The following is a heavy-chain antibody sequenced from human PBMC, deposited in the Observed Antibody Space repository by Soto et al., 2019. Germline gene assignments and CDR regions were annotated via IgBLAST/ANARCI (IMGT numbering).Heavy chain of an antibody. CDR1: GGSIRRRGYY. Sequence: QVQLQESGPGLVKPSQTLSLTCTVSGGSIRRRGYYWSWIRHHPGEGLEWIAFVYYSGITDYNPSLKSRVTISADTSKNQFSLKLTSVTAADTAVYYCASSGAREGDWFDPWGQGTLVTVSS. CDR3: ASSGAREGDWFDP. J-gene: IGHJ5*02. V-gene: IGHV4-31*03. CDR2: VYYSGIT. D-gene: IGHD3-16*01.